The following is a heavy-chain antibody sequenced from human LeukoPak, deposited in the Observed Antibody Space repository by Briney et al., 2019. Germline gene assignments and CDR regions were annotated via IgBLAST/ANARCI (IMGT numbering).Heavy chain of an antibody. CDR2: INAGNDNT. CDR1: GYTFTSYA. V-gene: IGHV1-3*01. D-gene: IGHD2-15*01. J-gene: IGHJ5*02. CDR3: ARDLGYCTGGTCYPNWFDP. Sequence: DSVKVSCKASGYTFTSYAMHWVRQAPGQRLEWMGWINAGNDNTKYSQKFQGRVTITRDTSASTAYMELSSLRSEDTAVYYCARDLGYCTGGTCYPNWFDPWGQGTLVTVSS.